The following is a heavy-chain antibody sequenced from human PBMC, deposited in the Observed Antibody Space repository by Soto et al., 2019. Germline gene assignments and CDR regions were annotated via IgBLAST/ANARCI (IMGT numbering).Heavy chain of an antibody. D-gene: IGHD2-21*01. CDR1: GGSVTSGDVSYS. CDR2: IYPIGTA. Sequence: SETLSLTCSVSGGSVTSGDVSYSWSWIRQSVGKGLEWIGNIYPIGTASHNPSLKSRVTMSVDRSKNHFSLKLTSVTAADTAVYYCARTHEVWRGWFDPWGQGTLVTVSS. V-gene: IGHV4-30-2*06. J-gene: IGHJ5*02. CDR3: ARTHEVWRGWFDP.